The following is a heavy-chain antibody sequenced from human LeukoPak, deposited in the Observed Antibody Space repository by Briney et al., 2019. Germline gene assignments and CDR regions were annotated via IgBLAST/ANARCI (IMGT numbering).Heavy chain of an antibody. Sequence: GGALRLSCAASGFTFDDYGMSWVRQAPGKGLEWVSGINWNGGSTGDADSVKGRFTISRDNAKNSLYLQMNSLRAEDTALYYCAREGGSGYSGYDGYYFDYWGPGTLVTVSS. D-gene: IGHD5-12*01. J-gene: IGHJ4*02. CDR3: AREGGSGYSGYDGYYFDY. CDR1: GFTFDDYG. V-gene: IGHV3-20*04. CDR2: INWNGGST.